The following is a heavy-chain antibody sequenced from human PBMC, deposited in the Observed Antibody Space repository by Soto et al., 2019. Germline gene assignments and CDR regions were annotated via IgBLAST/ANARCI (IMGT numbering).Heavy chain of an antibody. CDR1: GFTFSSYG. J-gene: IGHJ6*02. D-gene: IGHD1-20*01. CDR3: AKDYGPSSSYNWILLRYGMDV. Sequence: PGGSLRLSCAASGFTFSSYGMYWVRQAPGKGLEWVALISYDGSKKYYADSVKGRFTISRENSKSTLYLQVNSLRPEDTAVYFCAKDYGPSSSYNWILLRYGMDVWGQWTTVTVSS. V-gene: IGHV3-30*18. CDR2: ISYDGSKK.